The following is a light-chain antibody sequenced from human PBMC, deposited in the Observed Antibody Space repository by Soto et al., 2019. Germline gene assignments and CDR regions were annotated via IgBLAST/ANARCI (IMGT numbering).Light chain of an antibody. CDR2: GAS. CDR1: QSVSSN. Sequence: EIVMTQSPSTLSVSPGEKATPSCRASQSVSSNLAWYQQKPGQAPRLLIYGASTRATGIPARFSGSGSGTEFTLTISSLQSEDFAVYYCQQYNKWPRTFGQGTKVDIK. V-gene: IGKV3-15*01. J-gene: IGKJ1*01. CDR3: QQYNKWPRT.